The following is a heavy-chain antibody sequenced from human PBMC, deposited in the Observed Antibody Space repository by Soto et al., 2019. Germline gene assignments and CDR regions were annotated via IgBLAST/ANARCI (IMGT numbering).Heavy chain of an antibody. CDR2: INDKGGT. CDR3: ARGRYSYETIYYKFYYSALDV. CDR1: GGSIRGYY. J-gene: IGHJ6*02. D-gene: IGHD3-10*01. V-gene: IGHV4-34*01. Sequence: SETLSLTCGVYGGSIRGYYWSWIRQSPGKGLEWIGDINDKGGTNYNPSLKSRVTTSLDTSKKQVSLMVSSVTAADTAVYYCARGRYSYETIYYKFYYSALDVWGQGTTVTVSS.